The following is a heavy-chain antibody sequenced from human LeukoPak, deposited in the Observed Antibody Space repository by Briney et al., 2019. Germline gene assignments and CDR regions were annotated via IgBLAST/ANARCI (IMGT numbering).Heavy chain of an antibody. CDR1: GFTFSSYS. J-gene: IGHJ3*02. D-gene: IGHD6-13*01. CDR2: ISSSSSYI. CDR3: AKDEVLGVAAAGTLAFDI. Sequence: GGSLRLSCAASGFTFSSYSMNWVRQAPGKGLEWVSSISSSSSYIYYADSVKGRFTISRDNSKNTLYLQMNSLRAEDTAVYYCAKDEVLGVAAAGTLAFDIWGQGTMVTVSS. V-gene: IGHV3-21*04.